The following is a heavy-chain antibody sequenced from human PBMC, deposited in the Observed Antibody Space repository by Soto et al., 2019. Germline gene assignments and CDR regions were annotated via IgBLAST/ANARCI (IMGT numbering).Heavy chain of an antibody. J-gene: IGHJ5*02. Sequence: SETLSLTCAVYGGSFSGYYWSWIRQPPGKGLEWIGEINHSGSTNYNPSLKSRVTISVDTSKNQFSLKLSSVTAADTAVYYCASLRVYGDPLDWFDPWGQGTLVTVSS. CDR2: INHSGST. CDR3: ASLRVYGDPLDWFDP. D-gene: IGHD2-8*01. CDR1: GGSFSGYY. V-gene: IGHV4-34*01.